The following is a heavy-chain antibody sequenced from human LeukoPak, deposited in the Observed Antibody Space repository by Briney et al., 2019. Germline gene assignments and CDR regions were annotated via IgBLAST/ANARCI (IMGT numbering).Heavy chain of an antibody. J-gene: IGHJ3*02. Sequence: SETLSLTCTVSGDSIRSSRYYWGWIRQTPGKGLEWIGSIYYSGSTYYNPSLKSRVTISVDTSKNQFSLKLSSVTAADTAVYYCARVPVWDVLRYFDWLPGNAFDIWGQGTMVTVSS. CDR3: ARVPVWDVLRYFDWLPGNAFDI. CDR1: GDSIRSSRYY. CDR2: IYYSGST. D-gene: IGHD3-9*01. V-gene: IGHV4-39*07.